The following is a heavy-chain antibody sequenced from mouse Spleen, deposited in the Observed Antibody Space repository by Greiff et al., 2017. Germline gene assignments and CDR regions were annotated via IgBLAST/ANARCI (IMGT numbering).Heavy chain of an antibody. CDR1: GFTFSNYW. CDR2: IRLKSDNYAT. D-gene: IGHD1-1*01. V-gene: IGHV6-3*01. J-gene: IGHJ2*01. Sequence: VQLKESGGGLVQPGGSMKLSCVASGFTFSNYWMNWVRQSPEKGLEWVAQIRLKSDNYATHYAESVKGRFTISRDDSKSSVYLQMNNLRAEDTGIYYCTNYYGSSCFDYWGQGTTLTVSS. CDR3: TNYYGSSCFDY.